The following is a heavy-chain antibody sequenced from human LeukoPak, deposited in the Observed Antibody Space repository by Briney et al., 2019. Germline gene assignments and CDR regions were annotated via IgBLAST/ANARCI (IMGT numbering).Heavy chain of an antibody. V-gene: IGHV3-30*04. CDR2: ISYDGSRK. Sequence: PGGSLRLSCAASGLSFRNYAMHWVRQAPGKGLEWVAVISYDGSRKDYADSAKGRFTISRDNSKNALYLEMNSLTTEDTAVYYCATAPLYSSSWYYRGYFDDWGQGTLVTVSS. CDR3: ATAPLYSSSWYYRGYFDD. CDR1: GLSFRNYA. J-gene: IGHJ4*02. D-gene: IGHD6-13*01.